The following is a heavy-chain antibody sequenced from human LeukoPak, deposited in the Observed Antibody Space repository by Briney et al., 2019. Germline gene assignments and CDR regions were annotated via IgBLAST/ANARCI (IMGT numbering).Heavy chain of an antibody. CDR1: GFTVSSNY. CDR3: AKYRQWLLRDPLFDY. Sequence: PGGSLRLSCAASGFTVSSNYMSWVRQAPGKGLEWVSGIGDSGDGTYYAASVKGRFTISRDNSKNSLYLQMNSLRGEDTAVYYCAKYRQWLLRDPLFDYWGQGTLVTVSS. D-gene: IGHD5-12*01. V-gene: IGHV3-53*01. CDR2: IGDSGDGT. J-gene: IGHJ4*02.